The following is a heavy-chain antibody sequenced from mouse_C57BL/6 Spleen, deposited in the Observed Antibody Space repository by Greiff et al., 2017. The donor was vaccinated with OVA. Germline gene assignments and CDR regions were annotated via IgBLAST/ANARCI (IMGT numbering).Heavy chain of an antibody. D-gene: IGHD2-1*01. CDR3: ARRGYGNYDYAMDY. CDR2: IYPGDGDT. Sequence: QVQLQQSGPELVKPGASVKISCKASGYAFSSSWMNWVKQRPGKGLEWIGRIYPGDGDTNYNGKFKGKATLTADTSSSTAYMQLSSLTSEDAAVYFVARRGYGNYDYAMDYWGQGTSVTVSS. J-gene: IGHJ4*01. V-gene: IGHV1-82*01. CDR1: GYAFSSSW.